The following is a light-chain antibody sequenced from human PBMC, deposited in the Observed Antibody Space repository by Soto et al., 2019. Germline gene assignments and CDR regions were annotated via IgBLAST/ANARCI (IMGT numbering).Light chain of an antibody. CDR3: QSHSSVPPVT. J-gene: IGKJ3*01. CDR1: QDISNY. V-gene: IGKV1-27*01. Sequence: DIHMTQSPSSLSASVGDRVTITCRASQDISNYLAWYQQQTGKAPKLLIYAASTLQSGVPSRFSGSGSGTDFTLTISSLQPEDVATYYCQSHSSVPPVTFGPGTKVNL. CDR2: AAS.